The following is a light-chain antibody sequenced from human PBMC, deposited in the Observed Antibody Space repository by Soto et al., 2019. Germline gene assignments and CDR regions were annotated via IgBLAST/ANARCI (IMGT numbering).Light chain of an antibody. CDR1: SSDVGGYNY. CDR3: SSYTSSSTLV. V-gene: IGLV2-14*01. J-gene: IGLJ2*01. Sequence: QSALTQPASVSGSPGQSITISCTGTSSDVGGYNYVSWYQQHPGKAPKLMIYEVSNRPSGVSNRFSGSKSGNTASLTISGPQSEDEVDYICSSYTSSSTLVFGGGTKLTVL. CDR2: EVS.